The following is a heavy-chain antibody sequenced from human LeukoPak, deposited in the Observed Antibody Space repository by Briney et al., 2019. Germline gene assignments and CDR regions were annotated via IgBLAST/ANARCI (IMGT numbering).Heavy chain of an antibody. Sequence: SETLSLTCAVYGGSFSGYYWSWIRQPPGKGLEWIGEINHSGSTNYNPSLKSRVTISVDTSKNQFSLKLSSVTAADTAVYYCAREVHIVVVTAKYNWFDPWGQGTLVTVSS. V-gene: IGHV4-34*01. J-gene: IGHJ5*02. D-gene: IGHD2-21*02. CDR1: GGSFSGYY. CDR3: AREVHIVVVTAKYNWFDP. CDR2: INHSGST.